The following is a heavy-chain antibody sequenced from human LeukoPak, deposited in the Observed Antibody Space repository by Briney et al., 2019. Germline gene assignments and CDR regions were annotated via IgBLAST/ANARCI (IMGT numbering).Heavy chain of an antibody. D-gene: IGHD6-19*01. Sequence: GGSLRLSCAASGFTFSSYWMHWVRQAPGKGLEWVSVIYSGGSTYYADSVKGRFTISRDNSKNTLYLQMNSLRAEDTAVYYCARCRTVAVSYYFDYWGQGTLVTVSS. CDR1: GFTFSSYW. V-gene: IGHV3-53*01. J-gene: IGHJ4*02. CDR3: ARCRTVAVSYYFDY. CDR2: IYSGGST.